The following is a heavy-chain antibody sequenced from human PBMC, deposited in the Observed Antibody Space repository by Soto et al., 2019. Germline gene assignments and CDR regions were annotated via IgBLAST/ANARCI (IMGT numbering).Heavy chain of an antibody. D-gene: IGHD6-6*01. CDR3: ASFSSSARNDY. J-gene: IGHJ4*02. V-gene: IGHV4-34*01. CDR1: GGSFSGYY. Sequence: PSETLSLTCAVYGGSFSGYYWSWIRQPPGKGLEWIGEINHSGSTNYNPSLKSRVTISVDTSKNQFSLKLSSVTAADTAVYYCASFSSSARNDYWGQGTLVTVSS. CDR2: INHSGST.